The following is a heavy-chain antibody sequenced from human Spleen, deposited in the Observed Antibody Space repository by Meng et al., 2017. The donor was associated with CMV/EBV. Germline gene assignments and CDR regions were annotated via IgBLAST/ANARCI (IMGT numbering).Heavy chain of an antibody. CDR2: IIPIFGTA. Sequence: SVKVSCKASGGTFSSYAISWVRQAPGQGLEWMGGIIPIFGTANYAQKFQGRVTITTDESTSTAYMELSSLRSEDTAVYYCARLGYCSSTSCYRNWFDPWGQGTLVTDSS. CDR1: GGTFSSYA. D-gene: IGHD2-2*01. J-gene: IGHJ5*02. CDR3: ARLGYCSSTSCYRNWFDP. V-gene: IGHV1-69*05.